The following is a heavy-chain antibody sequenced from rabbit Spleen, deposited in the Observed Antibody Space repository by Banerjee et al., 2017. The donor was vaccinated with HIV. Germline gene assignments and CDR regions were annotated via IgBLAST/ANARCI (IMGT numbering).Heavy chain of an antibody. CDR2: IYEGDGST. CDR3: ARDLIGIIGWNFYL. V-gene: IGHV1S47*01. Sequence: EESGGALVKPGASLTLTCTASGFSFNSGYDMCWVRQAPGKGPEWIACIYEGDGSTYYAYWVNGRFTISRSTSLNTVTLQMTSLTAADTATYFCARDLIGIIGWNFYLWGPGTLVTVS. J-gene: IGHJ4*01. CDR1: GFSFNSGYD. D-gene: IGHD1-1*01.